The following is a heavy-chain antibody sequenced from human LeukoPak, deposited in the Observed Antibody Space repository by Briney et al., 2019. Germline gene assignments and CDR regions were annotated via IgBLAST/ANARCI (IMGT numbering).Heavy chain of an antibody. Sequence: PGGSLRLSCAAPGFPVSSNYMNWGRQAPGKGLEWGSGIYSGGSTYYADSVKGRFTISRDNTKNTLYIQMNSLRAEDTAVYYCARDPPFIIGTTFFDYWGQGTLVTVSS. CDR3: ARDPPFIIGTTFFDY. D-gene: IGHD1-20*01. J-gene: IGHJ4*02. CDR2: IYSGGST. CDR1: GFPVSSNY. V-gene: IGHV3-53*01.